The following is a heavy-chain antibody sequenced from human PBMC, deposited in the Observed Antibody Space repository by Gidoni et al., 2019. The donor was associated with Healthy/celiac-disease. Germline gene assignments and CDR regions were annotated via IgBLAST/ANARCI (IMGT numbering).Heavy chain of an antibody. V-gene: IGHV5-10-1*03. CDR3: ATRHTRYYSSSVGLDYYYYGMDV. J-gene: IGHJ6*02. D-gene: IGHD6-6*01. CDR2: IYPSDSYT. CDR1: GYSFTSYW. Sequence: EVQLVQSGAEVKKPGESLRISCKGSGYSFTSYWISWVRQMPGKGLEWMGRIYPSDSYTNDRPSFQGHVTIPADKSISTAYLQWSSLKASDTAMYYCATRHTRYYSSSVGLDYYYYGMDVWGQGTTVTVSS.